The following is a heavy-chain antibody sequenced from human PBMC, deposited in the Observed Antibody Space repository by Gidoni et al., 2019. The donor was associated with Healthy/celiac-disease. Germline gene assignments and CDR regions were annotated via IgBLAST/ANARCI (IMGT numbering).Heavy chain of an antibody. V-gene: IGHV3-33*01. J-gene: IGHJ6*02. CDR1: GFTFSSYG. CDR2: IWYDGSNK. D-gene: IGHD3-9*01. CDR3: ARTPHYDILTEYYYGMDV. Sequence: QVQLVESGGGVVQPGRSLRLSCAASGFTFSSYGMHWVRQAPGKGLEWVAVIWYDGSNKYYADSVKGRFTISRDNSKNTLYLQMNSLRAEDTAVYYCARTPHYDILTEYYYGMDVWGQGTTVTVSS.